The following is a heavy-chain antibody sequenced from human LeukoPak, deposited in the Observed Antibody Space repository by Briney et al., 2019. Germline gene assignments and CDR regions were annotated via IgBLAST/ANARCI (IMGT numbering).Heavy chain of an antibody. CDR1: GGSISGYY. D-gene: IGHD1-26*01. V-gene: IGHV4-59*12. CDR2: IYYSGST. CDR3: ARDRSGSYGSQYYYYYGMDV. J-gene: IGHJ6*02. Sequence: SETLSLTCTVSGGSISGYYWSWIRQSPGKGLEWIAYIYYSGSTNYNPSLKSRVTISVDTSKNQFSLKLSSVTAADTAVYYCARDRSGSYGSQYYYYYGMDVWGQGTTVTVSS.